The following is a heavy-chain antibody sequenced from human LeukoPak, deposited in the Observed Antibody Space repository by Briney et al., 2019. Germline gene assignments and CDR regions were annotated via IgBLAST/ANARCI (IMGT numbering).Heavy chain of an antibody. J-gene: IGHJ4*02. CDR3: ARDAYSSSSSSFDY. D-gene: IGHD6-6*01. V-gene: IGHV1-18*01. CDR2: ISTYNGNT. Sequence: VSVKVSCQACVYTFTSYDIGWARQAPGQGLEWMGWISTYNGNTNYEQKLQGRVTMTTDASTSTAYMELRSLRSDDTAVYYCARDAYSSSSSSFDYWGQGTLVTVSS. CDR1: VYTFTSYD.